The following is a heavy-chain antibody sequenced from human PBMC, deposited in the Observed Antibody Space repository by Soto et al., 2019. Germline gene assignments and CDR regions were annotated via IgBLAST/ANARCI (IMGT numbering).Heavy chain of an antibody. V-gene: IGHV1-69*08. CDR1: GTIFSSYT. CDR3: ARGLGGRMDD. CDR2: IIPILGEI. J-gene: IGHJ6*02. D-gene: IGHD3-16*01. Sequence: QVQLVQSGAEVKKPGSSVRVSCKASGTIFSSYTISWVRQAPGQGLEWMGRIIPILGEINSAHKFQGRVTLTADNSTNTAYMELNSLRLEDTALYYCARGLGGRMDDWGQGTTVTVSS.